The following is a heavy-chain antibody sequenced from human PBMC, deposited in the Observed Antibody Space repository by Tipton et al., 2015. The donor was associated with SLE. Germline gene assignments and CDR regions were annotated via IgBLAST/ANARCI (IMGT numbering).Heavy chain of an antibody. D-gene: IGHD3-3*02. CDR2: IYTSGST. J-gene: IGHJ4*02. CDR1: GGYISTYY. V-gene: IGHV4-4*09. CDR3: ARHFASFDY. Sequence: TLSLTCTVSGGYISTYYWSWIRQPPGKGLQWIGYIYTSGSTNYNPSLKSRVTISVDTSKNQFSLKLSSVTAADTAVYYCARHFASFDYWGQGSLATVSS.